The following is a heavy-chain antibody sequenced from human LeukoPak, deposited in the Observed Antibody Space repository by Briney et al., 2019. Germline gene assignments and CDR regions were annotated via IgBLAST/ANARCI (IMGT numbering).Heavy chain of an antibody. D-gene: IGHD3-16*01. V-gene: IGHV4-39*01. CDR2: LDYSGST. J-gene: IGHJ4*02. CDR1: GGSISSSSYY. CDR3: ARSQDYYEFDY. Sequence: PSETLSLTCTVSGGSISSSSYYWGWIRQPPGKGLEWIGSLDYSGSTYYNPSLQSRVTRSVDTSKNQFSLRLSSVTAADTAVYYCARSQDYYEFDYSGQGSLVTVSS.